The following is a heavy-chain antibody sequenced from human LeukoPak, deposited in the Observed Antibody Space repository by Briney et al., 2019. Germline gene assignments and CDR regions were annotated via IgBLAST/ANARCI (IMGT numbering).Heavy chain of an antibody. CDR3: STEQWLVAAFDY. D-gene: IGHD6-19*01. J-gene: IGHJ4*02. V-gene: IGHV3-15*01. CDR1: GFTFSNAW. Sequence: GGSLRLSCAASGFTFSNAWMSWVRQAPGKGLEWVGRIKSKTDGGTTDYAAPVKGRFTISRNDSKNTLYLQMHSLKTVDTAVYYCSTEQWLVAAFDYWGQGTLVTVSS. CDR2: IKSKTDGGTT.